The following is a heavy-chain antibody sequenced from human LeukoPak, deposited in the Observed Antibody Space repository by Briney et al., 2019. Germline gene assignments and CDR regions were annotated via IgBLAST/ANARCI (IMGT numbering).Heavy chain of an antibody. CDR2: IWYDGSNK. J-gene: IGHJ4*02. CDR1: GFTFSSYG. CDR3: ARHKGRGPENHYYFDY. D-gene: IGHD3-10*01. V-gene: IGHV3-33*01. Sequence: GRSLRLSCAASGFTFSSYGMHWVRQAPGKGLEWVAVIWYDGSNKYYADSVKGRFTISRDNSKNTLYLQMNSLRAEDTAVYYCARHKGRGPENHYYFDYWGQGTLVTVSS.